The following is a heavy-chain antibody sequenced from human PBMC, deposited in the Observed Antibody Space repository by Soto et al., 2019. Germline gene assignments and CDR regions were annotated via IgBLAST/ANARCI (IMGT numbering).Heavy chain of an antibody. D-gene: IGHD1-7*01. CDR1: VFTFSSYG. Sequence: GGSLRLSCAASVFTFSSYGMHGVRQAPGKGLEWVAVIWSDGSNKYYADSVKGRFTISRDNSKNTLYLQMNSLRAEDTAVYYCARDSELRFYYYGMDVWGQGTTVTVSS. CDR3: ARDSELRFYYYGMDV. CDR2: IWSDGSNK. V-gene: IGHV3-33*01. J-gene: IGHJ6*02.